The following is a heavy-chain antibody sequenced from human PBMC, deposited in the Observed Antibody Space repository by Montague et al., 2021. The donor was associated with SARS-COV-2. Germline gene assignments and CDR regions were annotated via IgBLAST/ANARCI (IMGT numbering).Heavy chain of an antibody. CDR3: ARDPAEGYCTSDSCFASWYFDL. CDR2: SHRSGST. J-gene: IGHJ2*01. V-gene: IGHV4-61*01. Sequence: SETLSLTCTVSGGSVSGGHYYWTWIRQTPEEGLEWIGYSHRSGSTQYNPSLKSRVAISVDTSKNQFSLALRSVTAADTAVYYCARDPAEGYCTSDSCFASWYFDLWGRGALDTVSS. D-gene: IGHD2-15*01. CDR1: GGSVSGGHYY.